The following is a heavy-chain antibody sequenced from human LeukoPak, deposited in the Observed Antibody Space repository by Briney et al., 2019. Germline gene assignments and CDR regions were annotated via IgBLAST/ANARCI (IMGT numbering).Heavy chain of an antibody. V-gene: IGHV1-2*02. CDR1: GYTFTGYY. CDR2: INPNSGGT. J-gene: IGHJ5*02. Sequence: ASVKVSCKASGYTFTGYYMHWVRQAPGQGLEWMGWINPNSGGTNYAQKFQGRVTITADESTSTAYMELNSLRSEDTAVYYCARKYCSGGSCYNSRGWFDPWGQGTLVTVSS. CDR3: ARKYCSGGSCYNSRGWFDP. D-gene: IGHD2-15*01.